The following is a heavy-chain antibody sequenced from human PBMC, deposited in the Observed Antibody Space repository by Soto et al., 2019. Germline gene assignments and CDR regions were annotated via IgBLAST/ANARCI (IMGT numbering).Heavy chain of an antibody. CDR2: ISYDGSNK. Sequence: QVQLVESGGGVVQPGRSLRLSCAASGFTFSSYAMHWVRQAPGKGLEWVAVISYDGSNKYYADSVKGRFTISRDNSKNTLYLQMNSLRAEDTAVYYCARDISRNFGVVSRYYYYGMDVWGQGTTVTVSS. CDR1: GFTFSSYA. V-gene: IGHV3-30-3*01. CDR3: ARDISRNFGVVSRYYYYGMDV. J-gene: IGHJ6*02. D-gene: IGHD3-3*01.